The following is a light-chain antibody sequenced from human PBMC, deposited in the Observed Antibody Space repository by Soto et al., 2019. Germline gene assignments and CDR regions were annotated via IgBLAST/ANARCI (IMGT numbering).Light chain of an antibody. CDR3: QQRNNWPRST. Sequence: EIVMTQSPATLSVSPGERATLSCRASQSVSSNLAWYQQKPGQAPRLLIYGASTRATGIPARFSGSGSGTEFTLTISRLEPEDFAVYYCQQRNNWPRSTFGQGTRLEIK. V-gene: IGKV3-15*01. J-gene: IGKJ5*01. CDR2: GAS. CDR1: QSVSSN.